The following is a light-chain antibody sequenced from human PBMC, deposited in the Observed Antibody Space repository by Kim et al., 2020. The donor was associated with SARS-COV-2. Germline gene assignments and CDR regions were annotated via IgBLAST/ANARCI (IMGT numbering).Light chain of an antibody. CDR2: GAA. J-gene: IGKJ2*03. CDR3: QQYGSSPR. Sequence: SWSPGERATPSCRASQSVSSSYLVWYQQKPGQAPRLLIYGAATRATGIPDRFSGSGSGTDFTLTISSLEPEDFAVYYCQQYGSSPRFGQGTKLEIK. CDR1: QSVSSSY. V-gene: IGKV3-20*01.